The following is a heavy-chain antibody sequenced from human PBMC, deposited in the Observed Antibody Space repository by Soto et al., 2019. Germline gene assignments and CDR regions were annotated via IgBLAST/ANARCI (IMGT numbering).Heavy chain of an antibody. CDR2: ISSSASHI. CDR3: ARGYTGYCSGGTCFWFDH. D-gene: IGHD2-15*01. J-gene: IGHJ5*02. Sequence: EVQLVESGGGLVKPGGSLRLSCAASGFSFSSYSMNWVRQAPGKGLEWVSSISSSASHINYADSVKGRFTTSRDNAKKSLYRQMNSLRAEDTAVYYCARGYTGYCSGGTCFWFDHWGQGTLVTVSS. CDR1: GFSFSSYS. V-gene: IGHV3-21*01.